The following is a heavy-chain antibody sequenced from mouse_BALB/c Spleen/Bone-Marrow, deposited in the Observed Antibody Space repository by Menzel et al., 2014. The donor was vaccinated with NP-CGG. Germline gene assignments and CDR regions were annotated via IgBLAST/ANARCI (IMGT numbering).Heavy chain of an antibody. CDR3: ARSGYGRYAMDY. D-gene: IGHD2-2*01. Sequence: VHVKQSGPELVKPGAPMKISCKASGYPFTGYTMNWVKQSHGKNLEWIGLINPYNGGIRYNQKFKGKATLTVDKSSSTAYMELLSLTSEDSAVYYCARSGYGRYAMDYWGQGTSVTVSS. V-gene: IGHV1-18*01. CDR2: INPYNGGI. J-gene: IGHJ4*01. CDR1: GYPFTGYT.